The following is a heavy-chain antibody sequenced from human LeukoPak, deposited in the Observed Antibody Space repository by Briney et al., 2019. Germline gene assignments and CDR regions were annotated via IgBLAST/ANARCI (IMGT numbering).Heavy chain of an antibody. V-gene: IGHV3-74*01. D-gene: IGHD1-1*01. J-gene: IGHJ4*02. CDR2: IDGEGSVT. Sequence: PGRSLRLSCAASGFTFSSYAMHWVRQAPGKGLVWVSRIDGEGSVTKYTDSVKGRFTISRDNAKNTVYLQMNSLRAEDTAVYYCTTGGSYFFDYWGQGTLVTVSS. CDR1: GFTFSSYA. CDR3: TTGGSYFFDY.